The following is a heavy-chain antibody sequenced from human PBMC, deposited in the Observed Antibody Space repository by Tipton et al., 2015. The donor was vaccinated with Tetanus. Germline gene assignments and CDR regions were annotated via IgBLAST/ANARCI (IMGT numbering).Heavy chain of an antibody. CDR3: AKQPLLRYFVPPDY. V-gene: IGHV1-18*01. CDR2: ISAYNGNT. Sequence: QLVQSGAEVKKPGASVKVSCKASGYTFTSYGISWVRQAPGQGLEWMGWISAYNGNTNYAQKLQGRVTMTTDTSTSTAYMELRSLRSDDPAVYYCAKQPLLRYFVPPDYWGQGTLVTVSS. CDR1: GYTFTSYG. J-gene: IGHJ4*02. D-gene: IGHD3-9*01.